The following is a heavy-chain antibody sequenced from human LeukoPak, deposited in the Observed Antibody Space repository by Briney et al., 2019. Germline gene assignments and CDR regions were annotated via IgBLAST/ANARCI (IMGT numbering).Heavy chain of an antibody. J-gene: IGHJ3*02. CDR3: ARGLMGAGSSGAFDI. Sequence: SETLSLTCAVYGGSFSGYYWNWIRQPPGKGLEWIEEINHSGSTNYISSLKSRVTISIDTSKNQFSLKMSSVTAADTAVYYCARGLMGAGSSGAFDIWGQGTLVTVSS. CDR2: INHSGST. V-gene: IGHV4-34*01. D-gene: IGHD1-26*01. CDR1: GGSFSGYY.